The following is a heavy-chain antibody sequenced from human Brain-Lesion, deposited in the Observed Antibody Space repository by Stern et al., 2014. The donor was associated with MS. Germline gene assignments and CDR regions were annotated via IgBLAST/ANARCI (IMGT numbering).Heavy chain of an antibody. V-gene: IGHV4-61*02. CDR3: ARGRVVPGFQYYATDV. Sequence: VQLQESGPGLVKPSQTLSLSCTVSGGSISSGGYYWSWIRQPAGKGLEWIGRIFNSGSTSYNPSLKSRVPITIIKSKNQFSLRLNSMTAADTAVYYCARGRVVPGFQYYATDVWGQGTTVIVSS. J-gene: IGHJ6*02. CDR1: GGSISSGGYY. D-gene: IGHD2-2*01. CDR2: IFNSGST.